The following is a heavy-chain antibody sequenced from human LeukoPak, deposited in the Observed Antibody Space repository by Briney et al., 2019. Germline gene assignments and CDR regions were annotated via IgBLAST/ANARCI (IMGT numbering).Heavy chain of an antibody. D-gene: IGHD3-3*01. J-gene: IGHJ4*02. Sequence: PGGSLRLSCAASGFTFSSYAMNWVRQAPGKGLEWVSSISSSSSYMYYADSVKGRFTISRDNAKNSLYLQMNSLRAEDTAVYYCARDGAIFGVEIGYWGQGTLVTVSS. CDR1: GFTFSSYA. CDR2: ISSSSSYM. V-gene: IGHV3-21*01. CDR3: ARDGAIFGVEIGY.